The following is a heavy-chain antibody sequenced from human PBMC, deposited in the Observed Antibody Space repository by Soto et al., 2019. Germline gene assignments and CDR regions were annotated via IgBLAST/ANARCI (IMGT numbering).Heavy chain of an antibody. Sequence: QVQLVESGGGVVQPGRSLRLSCAASGFTFSSYGMHWVRQAPGKGLEWVAVIWYDGSNKYYADSVKGRFTISRDNSKNTLYLQMNSLRAEDTAVYYCARDTGSSWPTEPDYWGQGTLVTVSS. CDR1: GFTFSSYG. J-gene: IGHJ4*02. CDR3: ARDTGSSWPTEPDY. CDR2: IWYDGSNK. V-gene: IGHV3-33*01. D-gene: IGHD6-13*01.